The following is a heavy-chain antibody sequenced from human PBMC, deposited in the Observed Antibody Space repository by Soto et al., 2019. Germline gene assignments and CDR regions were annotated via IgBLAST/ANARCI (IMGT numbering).Heavy chain of an antibody. CDR3: ARAYCGGDCLDAFDI. D-gene: IGHD2-21*02. J-gene: IGHJ3*02. CDR1: GFTFSSYW. Sequence: EVQLVESGGGLVQPGGSLRLSCAASGFTFSSYWMSCVRQAPGKGLEWVANIKQDGSEKYYVDSVKGRFTISRDNAKNSLYLQMNSLRAEDTAVYYCARAYCGGDCLDAFDIWGQGTMVTVSS. CDR2: IKQDGSEK. V-gene: IGHV3-7*01.